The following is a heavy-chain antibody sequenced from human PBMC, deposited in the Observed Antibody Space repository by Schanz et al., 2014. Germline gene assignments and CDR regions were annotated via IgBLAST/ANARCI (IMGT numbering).Heavy chain of an antibody. Sequence: VQLLESGGGLVQPGESLRLSCAASGFTFSDYYMSWIRQAPGKGLEWVSYISNSGTTIYYADSVKGRFTISRDNAKNSLYLQVNSLRAEDTAVYYCAKHVRSLTGNDYWGQGTLVTVSS. D-gene: IGHD3-9*01. CDR1: GFTFSDYY. CDR2: ISNSGTTI. V-gene: IGHV3-11*01. J-gene: IGHJ4*02. CDR3: AKHVRSLTGNDY.